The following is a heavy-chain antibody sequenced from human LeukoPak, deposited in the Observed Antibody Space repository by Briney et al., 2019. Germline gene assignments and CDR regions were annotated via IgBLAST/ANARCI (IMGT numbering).Heavy chain of an antibody. Sequence: GGSLRLSCAASGFTFSSYAMHWVRQAPGKGLEWVAVISYDGSNKYYADSVKGRFTISRDNSKNTLYLQMNSLRAEDTAVYYCARDVRGIKLGRHAFDIWGQGTMVTVSS. CDR2: ISYDGSNK. CDR1: GFTFSSYA. D-gene: IGHD1-26*01. CDR3: ARDVRGIKLGRHAFDI. V-gene: IGHV3-30-3*01. J-gene: IGHJ3*02.